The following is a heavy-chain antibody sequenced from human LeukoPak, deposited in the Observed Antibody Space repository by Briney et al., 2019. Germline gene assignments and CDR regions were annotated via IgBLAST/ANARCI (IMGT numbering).Heavy chain of an antibody. V-gene: IGHV4-59*01. CDR2: IYYSGST. J-gene: IGHJ4*02. D-gene: IGHD2-15*01. CDR1: GGSISSYY. CDR3: ARAAYCSGGSCYSFNGNYFDY. Sequence: SETLSLTCTVSGGSISSYYWSWIRQPPGQGLEWIGYIYYSGSTNYNPSLKSRVTISVDTSKNQFSLKLSSVTAADTAVYYCARAAYCSGGSCYSFNGNYFDYWGQGTLVTVSS.